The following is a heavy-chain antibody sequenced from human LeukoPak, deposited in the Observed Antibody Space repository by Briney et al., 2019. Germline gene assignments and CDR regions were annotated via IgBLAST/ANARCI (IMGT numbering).Heavy chain of an antibody. CDR3: AKEANSGSWYGSYFDF. V-gene: IGHV3-30*18. CDR2: ISFDGRSK. D-gene: IGHD6-13*01. Sequence: GGSLRLSCAASGCSINTYSLHWVRQAPGKGLEWVAVISFDGRSKYYADSVKGRFTISRDTSKNTLFLQMSSLRPDDTAVYYCAKEANSGSWYGSYFDFWGQGTLVTVSS. J-gene: IGHJ4*02. CDR1: GCSINTYS.